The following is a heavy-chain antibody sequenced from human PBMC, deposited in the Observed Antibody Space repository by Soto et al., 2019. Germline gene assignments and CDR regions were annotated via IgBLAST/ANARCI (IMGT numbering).Heavy chain of an antibody. CDR2: ISSASDII. J-gene: IGHJ4*02. V-gene: IGHV3-48*01. Sequence: GGSLRLSCEAAGFTFSSYSMNWVRQAPGKGLEWVSFISSASDIIYYADSVKGRFTISRDNAKNSLYLQMNSMRAEDTAVYYCATFGYSSGYWGQGTLVTVSS. D-gene: IGHD6-19*01. CDR1: GFTFSSYS. CDR3: ATFGYSSGY.